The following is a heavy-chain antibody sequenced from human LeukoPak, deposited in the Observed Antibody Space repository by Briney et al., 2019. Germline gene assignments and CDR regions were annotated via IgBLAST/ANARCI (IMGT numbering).Heavy chain of an antibody. D-gene: IGHD6-13*01. CDR3: ARLYNIADHFDY. Sequence: ASVKVSCKASGYTFTGYYIHWVRQAPGQGLEWMGWINPNSGGTNYAQKFQGRVTMTRDRSISTDYMELSRLRSDDTAVYYCARLYNIADHFDYWGQGTLVTVSS. J-gene: IGHJ4*02. CDR1: GYTFTGYY. CDR2: INPNSGGT. V-gene: IGHV1-2*02.